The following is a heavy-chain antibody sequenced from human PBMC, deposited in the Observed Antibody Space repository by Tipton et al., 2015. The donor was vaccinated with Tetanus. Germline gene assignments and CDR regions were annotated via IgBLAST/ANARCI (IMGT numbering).Heavy chain of an antibody. V-gene: IGHV1-2*06. CDR1: GYTFTGYY. J-gene: IGHJ5*02. CDR2: INPNSGGT. Sequence: QSGAEVKKPGASVRVSCKASGYTFTGYYLHWMRQAPGQGLEWLGRINPNSGGTFYAQKFRGRITLTRDTSINTAYMDLSSLISDDTAIYYCATAAVRNWFDPWGQGTLVTVS. CDR3: ATAAVRNWFDP. D-gene: IGHD2-15*01.